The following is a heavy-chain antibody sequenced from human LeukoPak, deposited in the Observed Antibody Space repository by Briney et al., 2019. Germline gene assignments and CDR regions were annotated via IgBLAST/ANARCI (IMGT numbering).Heavy chain of an antibody. CDR1: GGSVSSGSYY. CDR2: IYYSGST. J-gene: IGHJ4*02. Sequence: PSETLSLTCTVSGGSVSSGSYYWSWIRQPPGKGLEWIGYIYYSGSTNYNPSLKSRVTISVDTSKNQFSLKLSSVTAADTAVYYCAGTIVYCSSTSCYFGFDYWGQGTLVTVSS. V-gene: IGHV4-61*01. CDR3: AGTIVYCSSTSCYFGFDY. D-gene: IGHD2-2*01.